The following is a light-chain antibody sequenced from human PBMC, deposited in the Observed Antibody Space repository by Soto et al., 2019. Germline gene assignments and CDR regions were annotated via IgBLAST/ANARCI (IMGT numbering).Light chain of an antibody. CDR1: QSFSTRY. CDR2: GAA. J-gene: IGKJ2*01. CDR3: HQFGSSPLAFT. Sequence: ESMLTQSPVTLSLSPGERATLSCRASQSFSTRYLAWYQQKPGQAPRLLIYGAAIRAAGIPDRFSGSGSGTDFTLTISRMEAEDLAVYYCHQFGSSPLAFTFGQGTKLEI. V-gene: IGKV3-20*01.